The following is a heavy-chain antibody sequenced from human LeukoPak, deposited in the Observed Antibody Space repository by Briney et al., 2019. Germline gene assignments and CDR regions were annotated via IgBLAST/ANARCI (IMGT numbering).Heavy chain of an antibody. V-gene: IGHV4-4*09. CDR2: TQTTGTI. CDR3: ASQRGGFGEGEFNF. J-gene: IGHJ4*02. CDR1: GDLFRYYF. Sequence: LPLTCNLTGDLFRYYFWVWIRRPRERGLEGMGFTQTTGTITPSSSLKSRVPLSMDPSNNLFSLRLTSVTAADTAFYFCASQRGGFGEGEFNFWGPGTLVTGSS. D-gene: IGHD3-16*01.